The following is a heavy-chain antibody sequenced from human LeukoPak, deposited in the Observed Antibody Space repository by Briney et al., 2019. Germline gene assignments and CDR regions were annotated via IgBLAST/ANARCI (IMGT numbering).Heavy chain of an antibody. J-gene: IGHJ3*02. CDR2: ISNDGFNK. CDR1: GFTFSDSA. Sequence: GGSLRLSCAASGFTFSDSAIHWVRQAPGKGLDWVALISNDGFNKYYTDSVRGRFTISRDNSKNTLFLQMNSLRAEDTAVYYCAKDLNSTYNYDSSGYEDAFEIWGQGTMVTVSS. D-gene: IGHD3-22*01. CDR3: AKDLNSTYNYDSSGYEDAFEI. V-gene: IGHV3-30*04.